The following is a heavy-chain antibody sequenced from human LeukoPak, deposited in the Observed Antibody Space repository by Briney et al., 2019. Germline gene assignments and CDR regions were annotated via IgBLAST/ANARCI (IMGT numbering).Heavy chain of an antibody. Sequence: PGGSLRLSCAASGFIFSTYGMHWVRQAPGKGLEWVSYISSSGSTIYYADSVKGRFTISRDNAKNSLYLQMNSLRAEDTAVYYCAKGSMVRGVIDYWGQGTLVTVSS. D-gene: IGHD3-10*01. CDR2: ISSSGSTI. V-gene: IGHV3-48*04. CDR1: GFIFSTYG. J-gene: IGHJ4*02. CDR3: AKGSMVRGVIDY.